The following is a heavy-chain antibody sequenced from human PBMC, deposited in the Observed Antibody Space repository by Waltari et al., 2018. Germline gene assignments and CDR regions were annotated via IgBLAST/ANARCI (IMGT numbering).Heavy chain of an antibody. CDR2: ITTNTGNP. CDR1: GYTFTDYA. CDR3: AREVVPPHTIVVNWFDP. D-gene: IGHD2-2*01. V-gene: IGHV7-4-1*02. Sequence: QVQLAQSGSELKKPGASVKISCKASGYTFTDYAINWVRQAPGQGLELMGWITTNTGNPTYAQGCTGRFVFSWDTSVSTAYLQSTSLKTEDSAVYYCAREVVPPHTIVVNWFDPWGQGTLVTVSS. J-gene: IGHJ5*02.